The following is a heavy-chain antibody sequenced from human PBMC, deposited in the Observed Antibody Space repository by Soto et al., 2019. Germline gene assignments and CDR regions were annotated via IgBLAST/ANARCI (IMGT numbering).Heavy chain of an antibody. CDR3: ARFEYYYDSSGYYYFDYFDY. Sequence: ASVKVSCKASGYTFTSYGISWVRQAPGQGLEWMGWISAYNGNTNYAQKLQGRVTMTTDTSTSTAYMELRSLRSDDTAVYYCARFEYYYDSSGYYYFDYFDYWGQGTLVTVSS. J-gene: IGHJ4*02. CDR2: ISAYNGNT. V-gene: IGHV1-18*01. CDR1: GYTFTSYG. D-gene: IGHD3-22*01.